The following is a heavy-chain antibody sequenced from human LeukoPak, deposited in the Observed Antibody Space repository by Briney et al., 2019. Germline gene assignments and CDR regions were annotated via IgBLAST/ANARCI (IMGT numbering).Heavy chain of an antibody. CDR2: ITYNSGSM. CDR1: GFTFDGYA. Sequence: GGSLRLSCAASGFTFDGYAMHWVRQAPGKGLEWVSGITYNSGSMAYADSVKGRFTISKDNAKNTLYLQMNSLRAEDTAVYYCARSYYYDSSGQGIIDYWGQGTLVTVSS. J-gene: IGHJ4*02. D-gene: IGHD3-22*01. CDR3: ARSYYYDSSGQGIIDY. V-gene: IGHV3-9*01.